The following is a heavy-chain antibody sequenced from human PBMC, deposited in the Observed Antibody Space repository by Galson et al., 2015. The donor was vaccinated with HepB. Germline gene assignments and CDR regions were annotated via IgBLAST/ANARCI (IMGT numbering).Heavy chain of an antibody. CDR2: IYYSGST. D-gene: IGHD3-3*01. V-gene: IGHV4-30-4*01. Sequence: TLSLTCTVSGGSISSGDYYWSWIRQPPGKGLEWIGYIYYSGSTYYNPSLKSRVTISVDTSKNQFSLKLSSVTAADTAVYYCAVQGDYDFWSGTFDYWGQGTLVTVSS. CDR3: AVQGDYDFWSGTFDY. J-gene: IGHJ4*02. CDR1: GGSISSGDYY.